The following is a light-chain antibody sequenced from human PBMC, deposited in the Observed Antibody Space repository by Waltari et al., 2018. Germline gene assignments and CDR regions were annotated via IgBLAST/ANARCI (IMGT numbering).Light chain of an antibody. CDR2: WAS. CDR3: QQYYSTPQLT. J-gene: IGKJ4*01. Sequence: DIVVTQSPESRAQAPGVRATMQCNPHQSVLYSSNNKNYLAWYQQKPGQPPKLLIYWASTRESGVPDRFSGSGSGTDFTLTISSLQAEDVAVYYCQQYYSTPQLTFGGGTKVEIK. V-gene: IGKV4-1*01. CDR1: QSVLYSSNNKNY.